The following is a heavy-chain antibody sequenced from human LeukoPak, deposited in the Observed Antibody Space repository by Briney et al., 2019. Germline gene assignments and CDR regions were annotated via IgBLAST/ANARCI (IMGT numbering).Heavy chain of an antibody. CDR2: VIRDGSFT. CDR3: VRDGDDFNFDY. CDR1: GFTFRSYW. V-gene: IGHV3-74*01. Sequence: GGSLRLSCAASGFTFRSYWMHWVRQAPGKGLEWVSRVIRDGSFTNYADSVKGRFTISRDNAKNTLYLQKSSLRAEDTAVYFCVRDGDDFNFDYWGQGSLVTVSS. J-gene: IGHJ4*02. D-gene: IGHD5-24*01.